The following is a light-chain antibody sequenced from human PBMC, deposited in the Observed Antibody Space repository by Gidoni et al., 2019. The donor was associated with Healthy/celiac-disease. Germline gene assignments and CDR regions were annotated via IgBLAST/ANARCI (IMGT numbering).Light chain of an antibody. CDR1: SSDFGGYNY. CDR2: DVS. Sequence: QSALTQPASVSGSPGPSITISCTGTSSDFGGYNYVSWYQQHPGKAPKLMIYDVSNRPSGVSNRFSGSKSGNTASLTISGLQAEDEADYYCSSYTSSSSVVFGGGTKLTVL. J-gene: IGLJ2*01. CDR3: SSYTSSSSVV. V-gene: IGLV2-14*01.